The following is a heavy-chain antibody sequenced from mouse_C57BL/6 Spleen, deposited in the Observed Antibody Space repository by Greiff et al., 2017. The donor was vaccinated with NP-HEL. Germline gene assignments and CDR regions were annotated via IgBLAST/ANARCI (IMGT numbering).Heavy chain of an antibody. D-gene: IGHD1-1*01. J-gene: IGHJ1*03. CDR1: GFTFSDYG. V-gene: IGHV5-17*01. CDR3: ARGGGTWYFDV. CDR2: ISSGSSTI. Sequence: VQLKESGGGLVKPGGSLKLSCAASGFTFSDYGMHWVRQAPEKGLEWVAYISSGSSTIYYADTVKGRFTISSDNAKNTLFLQMTSLRSENTAMYYCARGGGTWYFDVWGTGTTVTVSS.